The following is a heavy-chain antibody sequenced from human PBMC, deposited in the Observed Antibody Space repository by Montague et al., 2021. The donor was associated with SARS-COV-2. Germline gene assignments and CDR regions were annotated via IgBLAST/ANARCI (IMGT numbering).Heavy chain of an antibody. CDR3: ARVKSSSVYKVASDI. CDR1: GGSLSSNGNY. D-gene: IGHD2-15*01. V-gene: IGHV4-39*01. J-gene: IGHJ3*02. Sequence: SETLSLTCTVSGGSLSSNGNYWGWIRQSPGKGLEWIGSIYYSGSTYYNPSLRRRVTVSVDTSQNQLSLRVYSVTAADTAVYYCARVKSSSVYKVASDIWGQGTMVTVSS. CDR2: IYYSGST.